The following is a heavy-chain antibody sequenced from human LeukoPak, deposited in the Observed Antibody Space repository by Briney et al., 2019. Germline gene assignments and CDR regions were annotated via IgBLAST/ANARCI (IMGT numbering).Heavy chain of an antibody. CDR1: GGSISSSSYY. Sequence: SETLSLTCTVSGGSISSSSYYWSWIRQPPGKGLEWIGEINHSGSSKYNPSLKSRVTISIDTSKNQLSLKLSSVTAADTAVYSCVRHVARAFDIWGQGTKVTVSS. V-gene: IGHV4-39*01. CDR3: VRHVARAFDI. J-gene: IGHJ3*02. CDR2: INHSGSS.